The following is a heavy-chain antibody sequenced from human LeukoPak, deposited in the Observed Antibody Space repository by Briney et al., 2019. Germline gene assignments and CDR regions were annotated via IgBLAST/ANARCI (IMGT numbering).Heavy chain of an antibody. CDR3: AREWFGDNWFDP. CDR1: GGSITNYF. CDR2: IYYTGST. D-gene: IGHD3-10*01. Sequence: SETLSLTCTVSGGSITNYFWIWIRQPPGKGLEWIGYIYYTGSTTYSPSLKSRVTISVDTSKNQFSLKLSSVTAADTAVYYCAREWFGDNWFDPWGQGTLVTVSS. V-gene: IGHV4-59*01. J-gene: IGHJ5*02.